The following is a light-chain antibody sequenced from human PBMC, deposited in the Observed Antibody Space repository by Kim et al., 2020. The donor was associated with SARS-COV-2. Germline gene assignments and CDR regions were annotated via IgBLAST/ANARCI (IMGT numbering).Light chain of an antibody. CDR2: EDN. Sequence: KTVTISCPRSSGSIASNYVQWYQQRPGSAPTTVIYEDNQRPSGVPDRFSGSIDSSSNSASLTISGLKTEDEADYYCHSYDSSTNVVFGGGTQLNVL. J-gene: IGLJ2*01. CDR1: SGSIASNY. CDR3: HSYDSSTNVV. V-gene: IGLV6-57*03.